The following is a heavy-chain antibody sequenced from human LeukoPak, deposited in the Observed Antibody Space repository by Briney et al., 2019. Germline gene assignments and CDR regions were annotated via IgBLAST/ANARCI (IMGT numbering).Heavy chain of an antibody. CDR1: GFTFSSYA. CDR3: SRSDTWGGVIAFDAFDI. V-gene: IGHV4-59*01. Sequence: GSLRLSCAASGFTFSSYAMSWVRQAPGKGLEWIGYIFYTGATNYNPSLNSRVAISLDTSKQQFSLKLSSVTAADSAIYYCSRSDTWGGVIAFDAFDIWGQGTMVTVSS. J-gene: IGHJ3*02. CDR2: IFYTGAT. D-gene: IGHD3-16*02.